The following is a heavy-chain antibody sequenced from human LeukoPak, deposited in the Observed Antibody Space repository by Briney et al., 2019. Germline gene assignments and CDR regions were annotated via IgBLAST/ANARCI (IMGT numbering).Heavy chain of an antibody. J-gene: IGHJ3*02. CDR2: TYYSGST. CDR1: GGSISSGDYY. V-gene: IGHV4-30-4*01. Sequence: SETLSLTCTVSGGSISSGDYYWSWIRQPPGKGLEWIGYTYYSGSTYYNPSLKGRVTISVDTSKNQFSLKLNSVTAADTAVYYCARRVGAGDSVAFDIWGQGTMVTVSS. D-gene: IGHD1-26*01. CDR3: ARRVGAGDSVAFDI.